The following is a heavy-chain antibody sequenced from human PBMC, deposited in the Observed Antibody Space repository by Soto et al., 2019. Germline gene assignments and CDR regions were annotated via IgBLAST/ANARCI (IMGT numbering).Heavy chain of an antibody. CDR3: ARRYGYYFDY. J-gene: IGHJ4*02. V-gene: IGHV4-59*08. CDR2: IYYSGST. D-gene: IGHD4-17*01. CDR1: GGSISSYY. Sequence: SETLSLTCTVSGGSISSYYWSWIRQPPGKGLEWIGYIYYSGSTNYNPSHKSRVTISVDTSKNQLSLKLSSVTAADTAVYYCARRYGYYFDYWGQGTLVTVSS.